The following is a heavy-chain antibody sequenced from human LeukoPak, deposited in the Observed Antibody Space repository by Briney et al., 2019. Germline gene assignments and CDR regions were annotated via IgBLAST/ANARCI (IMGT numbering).Heavy chain of an antibody. CDR1: GYTFTSYG. J-gene: IGHJ6*03. Sequence: ASVKVSCKASGYTFTSYGISWVRQAPGQGLEWMGWISAYNGNTNYAQKLQGRVTMTTDTSTSTAYMELRSLRSDDTAVYYCARLYYGSGSYWQGFYYYMDVWGKGTTVTVS. CDR2: ISAYNGNT. CDR3: ARLYYGSGSYWQGFYYYMDV. V-gene: IGHV1-18*01. D-gene: IGHD3-10*01.